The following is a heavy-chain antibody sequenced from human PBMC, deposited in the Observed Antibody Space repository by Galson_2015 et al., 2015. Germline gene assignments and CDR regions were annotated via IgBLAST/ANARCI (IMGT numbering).Heavy chain of an antibody. CDR3: ARDNGFVGP. CDR1: GDSVRSGSYY. CDR2: IYYSGST. V-gene: IGHV4-61*01. Sequence: SETLSLTCTVSGDSVRSGSYYWSWIRQPPGKGLEWIGYIYYSGSTKYNPSLKSRVTISVDTSKNQFSLRLSSLTAADTAVYYCARDNGFVGPWGPGTLVSVSS. J-gene: IGHJ5*02. D-gene: IGHD3-16*01.